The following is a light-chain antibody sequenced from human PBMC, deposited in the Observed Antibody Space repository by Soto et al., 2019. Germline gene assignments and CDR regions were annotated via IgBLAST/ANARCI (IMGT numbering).Light chain of an antibody. Sequence: QSALTQPASVSGSPGQSITISCTGTSRDIGSYNLVSWYQRHPDKAPKLMIYEDSRRPSGVSNRFSGSKSGNTASLTISGLQAEDEADYYCWSYAGSSTYVVFGGGTQLTVL. CDR2: EDS. CDR3: WSYAGSSTYVV. J-gene: IGLJ2*01. V-gene: IGLV2-23*01. CDR1: SRDIGSYNL.